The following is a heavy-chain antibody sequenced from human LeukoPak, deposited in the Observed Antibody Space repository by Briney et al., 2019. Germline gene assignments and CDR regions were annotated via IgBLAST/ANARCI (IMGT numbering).Heavy chain of an antibody. CDR1: GFTFSSHS. CDR2: ISSSSNTI. J-gene: IGHJ3*02. Sequence: PGGSLRLSCAASGFTFSSHSMNWVRQAPGKGLGWVSYISSSSNTIYYADSVKGRFTISRDNDKNSLFPQMNSLRAEDTAVYYCARAGRYSYDSSGYYYDAIDIWGQGTMVTVSS. CDR3: ARAGRYSYDSSGYYYDAIDI. V-gene: IGHV3-48*01. D-gene: IGHD3-22*01.